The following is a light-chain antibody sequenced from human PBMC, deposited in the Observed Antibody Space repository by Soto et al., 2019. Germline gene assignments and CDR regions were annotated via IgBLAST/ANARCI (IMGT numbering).Light chain of an antibody. CDR1: TSDIGGYNF. J-gene: IGLJ1*01. CDR2: DVR. CDR3: NSYRTISTYV. Sequence: QSALTQPASVSGSPGQSITISCTGTTSDIGGYNFVSWYQQHPGKAPKLLIYDVRNRPSGVSNRFSGSKSGNTASLTISGLHAEDEADYYCNSYRTISTYVFGSGTKLTVL. V-gene: IGLV2-14*01.